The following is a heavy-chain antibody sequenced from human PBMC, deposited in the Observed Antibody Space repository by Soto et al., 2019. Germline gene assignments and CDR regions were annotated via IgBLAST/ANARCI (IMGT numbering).Heavy chain of an antibody. J-gene: IGHJ6*02. V-gene: IGHV1-69*13. D-gene: IGHD4-17*01. CDR3: ARFGTDDYGDYVPLYYYGMDV. CDR1: GGTFSSYA. CDR2: IIPIFGTA. Sequence: SVKVSCKASGGTFSSYAIGWVRQAPGQGLEWMGGIIPIFGTANYAQKFQGRVTITADESTSTAYMELSSLRSEDTAVYYCARFGTDDYGDYVPLYYYGMDVWGQGTTVTVSS.